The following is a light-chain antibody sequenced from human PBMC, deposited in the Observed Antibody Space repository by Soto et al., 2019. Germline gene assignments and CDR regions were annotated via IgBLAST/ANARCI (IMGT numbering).Light chain of an antibody. CDR1: SSNIGSNT. Sequence: QSVLTQPPSASGTPGQRVTLSCSGSSSNIGSNTVNWYQQLPGTAPKLLIYSNNQRPSGVPDRFSGSKSGTSASLAISGLQSEDEDDYYCAAWDDSLNGPGYVFGTGTKLTVL. CDR2: SNN. V-gene: IGLV1-44*01. CDR3: AAWDDSLNGPGYV. J-gene: IGLJ1*01.